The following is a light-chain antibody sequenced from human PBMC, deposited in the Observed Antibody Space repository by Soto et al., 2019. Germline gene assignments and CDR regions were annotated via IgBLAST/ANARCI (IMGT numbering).Light chain of an antibody. CDR2: GAF. J-gene: IGKJ4*01. V-gene: IGKV3-15*01. Sequence: EIVMTQSPATLSVSPGETATLSCRASQSVSYNLAWYQQQPGQGPRLLIYGAFTRATGIPARFSGSGSGTDFPLTISSLQSEDFAAYYCQQYKNWPPLTFGGGTKVEIK. CDR3: QQYKNWPPLT. CDR1: QSVSYN.